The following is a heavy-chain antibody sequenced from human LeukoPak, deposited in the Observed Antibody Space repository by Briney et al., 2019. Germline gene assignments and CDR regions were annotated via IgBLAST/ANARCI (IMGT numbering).Heavy chain of an antibody. CDR3: ARGTAMAFDY. CDR1: GGSIGTYY. Sequence: SETLALTCTVSGGSIGTYYWSWIRQPPGKGLEWIGYVYYFGSTNYNPSLKSRVTMSVDTSKNKCSLKLSSVTAADTAVYYCARGTAMAFDYWGQGTLVTVSS. J-gene: IGHJ4*02. CDR2: VYYFGST. V-gene: IGHV4-59*01. D-gene: IGHD5-18*01.